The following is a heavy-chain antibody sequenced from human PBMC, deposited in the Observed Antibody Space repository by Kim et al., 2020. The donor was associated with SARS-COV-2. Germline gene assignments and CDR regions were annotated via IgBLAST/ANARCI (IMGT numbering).Heavy chain of an antibody. Sequence: SETLSLTCTVSGGSISSYYWSWIRQPPGKGLEWIGYIYYSGSTNYNPSLKSRVTISVDTSKNQFSLKLSSVTAADTAVYYCARGGIVVVPAAENPFDPWGQGTLVTVSS. V-gene: IGHV4-59*01. D-gene: IGHD2-2*01. CDR2: IYYSGST. CDR1: GGSISSYY. J-gene: IGHJ5*02. CDR3: ARGGIVVVPAAENPFDP.